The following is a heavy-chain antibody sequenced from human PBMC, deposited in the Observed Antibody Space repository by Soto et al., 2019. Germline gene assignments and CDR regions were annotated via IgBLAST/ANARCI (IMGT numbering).Heavy chain of an antibody. CDR1: GFTFSTYA. J-gene: IGHJ4*02. V-gene: IGHV3-48*01. Sequence: EVQLVESGGGLVQPGGSLRPSCAASGFTFSTYAMNWVRQAPGKGLEWVSYITGGDNTKYYADSVRGRFAISRDNAKNSLYLQMNSLRAEDTAVYFCARGDETVVLPGLFDFWGQGTLVSVSS. CDR3: ARGDETVVLPGLFDF. CDR2: ITGGDNTK. D-gene: IGHD2-2*01.